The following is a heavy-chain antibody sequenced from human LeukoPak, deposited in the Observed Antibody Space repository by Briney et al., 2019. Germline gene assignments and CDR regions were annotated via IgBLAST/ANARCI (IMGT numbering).Heavy chain of an antibody. CDR1: GFTVSSNY. CDR2: IYGGGNI. V-gene: IGHV3-53*01. Sequence: GGSLRLSCAASGFTVSSNYMNWVRQAPGKGLEWVSVIYGGGNIYYADSVKGRFTISRDNSKNTLYLQMNSLRAEDTAVYYCTRGAGYNYPYYFDYWGQGTLVTVSS. J-gene: IGHJ4*02. D-gene: IGHD5-24*01. CDR3: TRGAGYNYPYYFDY.